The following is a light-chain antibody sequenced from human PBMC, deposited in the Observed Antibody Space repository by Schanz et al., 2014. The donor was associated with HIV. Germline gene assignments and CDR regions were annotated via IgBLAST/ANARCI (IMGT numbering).Light chain of an antibody. CDR3: AAWDDSLNGWV. J-gene: IGLJ3*02. V-gene: IGLV1-44*01. CDR1: SSSIKINT. Sequence: QSVLTQPPSASGTPGQRVPISCSASSSSIKINTVNWYQQPPGTAPKLLIYNRYHRPSGVPDRFSGSTSGTSASLAITGLQSEDEADYYCAAWDDSLNGWVFGGGTKLTVL. CDR2: NRY.